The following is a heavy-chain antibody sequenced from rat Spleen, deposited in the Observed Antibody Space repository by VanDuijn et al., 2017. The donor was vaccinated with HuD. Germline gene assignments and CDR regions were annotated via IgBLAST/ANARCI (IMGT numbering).Heavy chain of an antibody. J-gene: IGHJ2*01. CDR1: GFTFSDYY. D-gene: IGHD1-11*01. CDR3: TTGSEDY. V-gene: IGHV5-20*01. Sequence: EVQLVESGGGLVQPGRSLKLSCAASGFTFSDYYMAWVRQAPKKGLEWVASNSYDGGNTYYRDSVKGRFTISRDNAKSSLYLQMDSLRSEDTATYYCTTGSEDYWGQGVMVTVSS. CDR2: NSYDGGNT.